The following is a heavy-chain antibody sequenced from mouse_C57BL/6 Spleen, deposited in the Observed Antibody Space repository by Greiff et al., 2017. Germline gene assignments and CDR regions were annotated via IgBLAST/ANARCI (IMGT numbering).Heavy chain of an antibody. J-gene: IGHJ2*01. CDR3: ARGGNYENFDY. V-gene: IGHV1-50*01. Sequence: QVQLQQPGAELVKPGASVKLSCKASGYTFTSYWMQWVNQRPGQGLEWIGEIDPSDSYTNYNQKFKGKATLTVDTSSSTAYMQLSSLTSEDSAVYYCARGGNYENFDYWGQGTTLTVSS. CDR2: IDPSDSYT. CDR1: GYTFTSYW. D-gene: IGHD2-1*01.